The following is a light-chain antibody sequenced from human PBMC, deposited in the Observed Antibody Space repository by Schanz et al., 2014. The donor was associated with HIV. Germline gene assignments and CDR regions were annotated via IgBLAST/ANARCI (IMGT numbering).Light chain of an antibody. J-gene: IGLJ2*01. V-gene: IGLV1-51*01. CDR3: GTWDSSLSAVV. Sequence: QSVLTQPPSVSAAPGQKVTISCSGSNSTRGTNYLSWNQELPGTAPKLLIYDNNKRPSGIPDRFSGSKSGTSATLGITGLQTADEADYYCGTWDSSLSAVVFGGGTKLTVL. CDR2: DNN. CDR1: NSTRGTNY.